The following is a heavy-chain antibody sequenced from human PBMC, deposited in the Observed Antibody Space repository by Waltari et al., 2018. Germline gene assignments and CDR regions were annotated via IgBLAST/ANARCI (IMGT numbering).Heavy chain of an antibody. CDR3: ARDLGITGTTGYYYYGMDV. Sequence: EVQLVESGGGLVQPGGSLRLSCAASGFTFSSYWMHWVRQAPGKGLVWVSRSNSDESSTSYADSVKGRFTISRDNAKNTLYLQMNSLRAEDTAVYYCARDLGITGTTGYYYYGMDVWGQGTTVTVSS. CDR1: GFTFSSYW. J-gene: IGHJ6*02. V-gene: IGHV3-74*01. CDR2: SNSDESST. D-gene: IGHD1-7*01.